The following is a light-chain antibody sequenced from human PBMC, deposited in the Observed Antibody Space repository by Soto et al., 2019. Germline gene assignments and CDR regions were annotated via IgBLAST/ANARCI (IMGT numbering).Light chain of an antibody. V-gene: IGKV3-15*01. J-gene: IGKJ1*01. CDR3: QQYNNWPRT. Sequence: EIVMTQSRATLSVSPGERATLSCRASQSVSSNLAWYQQKPGQAPRLLIYGASTRATGIPARFSGSRSGTEFTLTISSLQSEDFAVYYCQQYNNWPRTFGQGTKVEIK. CDR1: QSVSSN. CDR2: GAS.